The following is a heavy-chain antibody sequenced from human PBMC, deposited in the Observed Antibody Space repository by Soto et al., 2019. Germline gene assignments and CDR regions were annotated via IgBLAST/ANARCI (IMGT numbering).Heavy chain of an antibody. CDR3: AKDAKILDWLPTSYYFDF. CDR1: GLSFSSYA. J-gene: IGHJ4*02. V-gene: IGHV3-23*01. Sequence: EVQVLESGGGLAQPGRSLRLSCAVSGLSFSSYAMTWVRQSPGKGLEWVSSISRSGNSTYSADSVRGRFTISRDNYKITLYLQMNSLRAEDTAVYYCAKDAKILDWLPTSYYFDFWGQGTLVTVSS. CDR2: ISRSGNST. D-gene: IGHD3-9*01.